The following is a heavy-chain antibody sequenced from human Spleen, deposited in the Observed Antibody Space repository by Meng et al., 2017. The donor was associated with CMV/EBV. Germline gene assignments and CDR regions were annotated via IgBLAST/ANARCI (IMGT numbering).Heavy chain of an antibody. Sequence: SGPTLVKPTQTLTLTCTFSGFSLNTSEMRVSWIRQPPGEALEWLTRIDWDDDKFYSTSLKTRLTISKDTSKKQVVLTMTNMDPVDTATYYCAHSWDYYANAFDLWGQGTMVTVSS. J-gene: IGHJ3*01. CDR2: IDWDDDK. CDR3: AHSWDYYANAFDL. D-gene: IGHD3-22*01. CDR1: GFSLNTSEMR. V-gene: IGHV2-70D*14.